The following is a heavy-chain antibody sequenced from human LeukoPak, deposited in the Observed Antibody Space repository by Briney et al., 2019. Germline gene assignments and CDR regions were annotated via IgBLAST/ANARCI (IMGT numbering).Heavy chain of an antibody. CDR1: GFTFDDYA. V-gene: IGHV3-9*01. D-gene: IGHD3-3*01. J-gene: IGHJ5*02. CDR2: ISWNSGSI. Sequence: GGSLRLSCAASGFTFDDYAMHWVRQAPGKGLEWVSGISWNSGSIGYADSVKGRFTISRDNAKNSLYLQMNSLRAEDTAVYYCAREGDDFWSGYLNWFDPWGQGTLVTVSS. CDR3: AREGDDFWSGYLNWFDP.